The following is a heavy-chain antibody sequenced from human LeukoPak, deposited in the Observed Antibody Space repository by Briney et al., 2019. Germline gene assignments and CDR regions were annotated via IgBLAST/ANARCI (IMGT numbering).Heavy chain of an antibody. CDR3: ARLSTAGYSSGWYPGY. D-gene: IGHD6-19*01. V-gene: IGHV4-34*01. CDR2: INHSGST. CDR1: GASFSGYY. Sequence: SETLSLTCAVYGASFSGYYWSWIRQPPGKGLEWLGEINHSGSTNYNPSLKSRVTISVDTSKNQFSLKLSSVTAADTAVYYCARLSTAGYSSGWYPGYWGQGTLVTVSS. J-gene: IGHJ4*02.